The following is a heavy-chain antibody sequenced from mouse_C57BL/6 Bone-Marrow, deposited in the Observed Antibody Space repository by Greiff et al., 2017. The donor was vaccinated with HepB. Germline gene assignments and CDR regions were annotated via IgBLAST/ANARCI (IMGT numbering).Heavy chain of an antibody. CDR3: ASDFHYYGRLDY. CDR1: GYTFTSYG. V-gene: IGHV1-81*01. Sequence: VQLQQSGAELARPGASVKLSCKASGYTFTSYGISWVKQRTGQGLEWIGEIYPRSGNTYYNEKFKGKATLTADKSSSTAYMELRSLTSEDSAVYFCASDFHYYGRLDYWGQGTTLTVSS. CDR2: IYPRSGNT. D-gene: IGHD1-1*01. J-gene: IGHJ2*01.